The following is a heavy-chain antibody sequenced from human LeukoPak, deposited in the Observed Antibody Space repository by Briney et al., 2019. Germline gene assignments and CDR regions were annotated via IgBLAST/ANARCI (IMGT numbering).Heavy chain of an antibody. CDR1: GFAFSAYA. Sequence: PGGSLRLSCAASGFAFSAYAMSWLRQPPGKELEWVSTINANSGTTSYAASVRGRFTISTDNSKNTLYLELNTMRADDTATYYGANPISGGRAVTADWFHPWGQGTLVVVSS. D-gene: IGHD2-21*02. CDR3: ANPISGGRAVTADWFHP. J-gene: IGHJ5*01. CDR2: INANSGTT. V-gene: IGHV3-23*01.